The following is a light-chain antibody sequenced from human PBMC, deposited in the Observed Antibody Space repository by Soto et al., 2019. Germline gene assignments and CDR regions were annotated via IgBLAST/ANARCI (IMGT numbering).Light chain of an antibody. CDR1: RNVDNN. V-gene: IGKV1-39*01. J-gene: IGKJ1*01. CDR3: QLSYSSPWT. Sequence: DIQMTQSPSSLSASVGDRVTITCRASRNVDNNVNWYQQKPGKAPNLLIYGSSTLYGGVPSRFSGSGSGTAFTLTVSSLHPEDFAVYFCQLSYSSPWTCGLGTKVEI. CDR2: GSS.